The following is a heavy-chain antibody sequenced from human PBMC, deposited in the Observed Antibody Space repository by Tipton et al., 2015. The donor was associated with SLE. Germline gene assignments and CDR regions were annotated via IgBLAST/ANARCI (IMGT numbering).Heavy chain of an antibody. CDR2: IYYSGST. CDR1: GGSISGGSYY. D-gene: IGHD2-2*01. J-gene: IGHJ4*02. CDR3: ARGDCSSTSCLDY. Sequence: TLSLTCTVSGGSISGGSYYWSWIRQPPGKGLEWIGYIYYSGSTNYNPSLKSRVTISVDTSKNQFSLKLSSVTAADTAVYYCARGDCSSTSCLDYWGQGTLVTVSS. V-gene: IGHV4-61*01.